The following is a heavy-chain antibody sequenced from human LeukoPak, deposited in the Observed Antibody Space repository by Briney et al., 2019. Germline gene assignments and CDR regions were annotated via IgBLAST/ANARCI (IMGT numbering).Heavy chain of an antibody. CDR3: ARGVIAAGGNDFDY. V-gene: IGHV4-61*09. CDR1: GGSISSGSYC. J-gene: IGHJ4*02. D-gene: IGHD6-13*01. CDR2: IHISGNT. Sequence: SQTLSLTCTVSGGSISSGSYCWSWIRQPAGKGLEWIGHIHISGNTNYNPSLKSRVTISVNTSKNQFSLKLSSVTAADTAVYYCARGVIAAGGNDFDYWGQGTLVTVSS.